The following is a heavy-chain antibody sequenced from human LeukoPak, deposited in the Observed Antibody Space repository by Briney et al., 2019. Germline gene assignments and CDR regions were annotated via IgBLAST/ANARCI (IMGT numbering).Heavy chain of an antibody. Sequence: GGSLRLSCAASGFTFGSYAMSWVRQAPGKGLEWVSAISGSGGNTYYADPVKGRFTISRDNSKNTLYLQMNSLRAEDTAVYYCAKDRNTGSYDFFGYWGQGTLVTVSS. CDR1: GFTFGSYA. CDR2: ISGSGGNT. D-gene: IGHD1-26*01. V-gene: IGHV3-23*01. J-gene: IGHJ4*02. CDR3: AKDRNTGSYDFFGY.